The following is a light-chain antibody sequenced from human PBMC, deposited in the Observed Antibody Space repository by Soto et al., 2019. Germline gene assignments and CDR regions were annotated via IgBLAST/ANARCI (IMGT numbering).Light chain of an antibody. CDR3: SSYTTSSTRV. J-gene: IGLJ1*01. V-gene: IGLV2-14*01. CDR2: EVT. Sequence: QSALTHPASVSWSPGHSISISCTGSSSDVGIYNYVSWYQQHPGKVPKLIIYEVTNRPSGVSNRFSGSKSGNTASLTISGLQVEDEADYYCSSYTTSSTRVFGTGTKVTVL. CDR1: SSDVGIYNY.